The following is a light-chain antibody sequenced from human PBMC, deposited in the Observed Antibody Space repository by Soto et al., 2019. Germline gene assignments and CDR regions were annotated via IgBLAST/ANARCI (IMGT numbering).Light chain of an antibody. CDR3: QHYDNWRRT. Sequence: EIVMTQSPATLSVSPGERATLSCRASQIVSSNLAWYQQKPGQAPRLLIYGASTRATGIPARFSGSGSGTEFTLTISSLQSEDFAVYYCQHYDNWRRTFGQGTKVEI. J-gene: IGKJ1*01. CDR1: QIVSSN. V-gene: IGKV3-15*01. CDR2: GAS.